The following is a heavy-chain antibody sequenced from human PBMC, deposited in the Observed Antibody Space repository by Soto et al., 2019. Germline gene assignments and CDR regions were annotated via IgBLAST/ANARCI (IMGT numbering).Heavy chain of an antibody. Sequence: QVQLVESGGGVVQPGRSLRLSCAASGFTFSSYAMHWVRQAPGKGLEWVAVISYDGSNTYYADSVKGRFTISRDNFKNRLYLQMNSLRADDTAVYYCARDLGAYSSSGRYYYGMDVWGQGTTVTVSS. D-gene: IGHD6-13*01. V-gene: IGHV3-30-3*01. CDR3: ARDLGAYSSSGRYYYGMDV. J-gene: IGHJ6*02. CDR1: GFTFSSYA. CDR2: ISYDGSNT.